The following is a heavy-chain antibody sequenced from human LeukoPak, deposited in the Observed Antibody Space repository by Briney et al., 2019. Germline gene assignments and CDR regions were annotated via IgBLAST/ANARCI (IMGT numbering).Heavy chain of an antibody. CDR1: GFTFSTYA. CDR2: ISYDGTNK. Sequence: PGGSLRLSCTASGFTFSTYAMHWVRQAPGKGLEWVAVISYDGTNKYYADSMKGRFTISRDNSKNSLYLQMNSLRAEDTAVYYCARRVPAALFDYWGQGTLVTVSS. V-gene: IGHV3-30-3*01. CDR3: ARRVPAALFDY. D-gene: IGHD2-2*01. J-gene: IGHJ4*02.